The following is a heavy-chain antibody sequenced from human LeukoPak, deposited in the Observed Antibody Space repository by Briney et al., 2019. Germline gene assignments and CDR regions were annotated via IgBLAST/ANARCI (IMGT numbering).Heavy chain of an antibody. CDR1: GGSFSGYY. J-gene: IGHJ4*02. Sequence: PSETLSLTCAVYGGSFSGYYWSWIRQPPGKGLEWIGEINHSGSTNYNPSLKSRVTISVDTSKNQFSLTLSSVTAADTAVYYCARGRGSTAPLGYWGQGTLVTVSS. CDR3: ARGRGSTAPLGY. CDR2: INHSGST. D-gene: IGHD5/OR15-5a*01. V-gene: IGHV4-34*01.